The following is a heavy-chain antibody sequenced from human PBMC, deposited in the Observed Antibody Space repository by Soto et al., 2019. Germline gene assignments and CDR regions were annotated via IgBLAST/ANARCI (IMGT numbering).Heavy chain of an antibody. D-gene: IGHD2-21*02. CDR3: AREYCGGDCYSGIDY. Sequence: PSETLSLTCTFSGGSISSGGYYWSWIRQHPGKGLEWIGYIYYSGSTYYNPSLKSRVTISVDTSKNQFSLKLSSVTAADTAVYYCAREYCGGDCYSGIDYWGQGTLVTVSS. J-gene: IGHJ4*02. CDR1: GGSISSGGYY. CDR2: IYYSGST. V-gene: IGHV4-31*03.